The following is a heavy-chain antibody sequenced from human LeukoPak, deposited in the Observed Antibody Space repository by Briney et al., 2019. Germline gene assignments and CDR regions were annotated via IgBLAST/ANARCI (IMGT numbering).Heavy chain of an antibody. D-gene: IGHD2-15*01. CDR1: GGSISSGGYY. CDR2: IYYSGST. V-gene: IGHV4-31*03. Sequence: PSETLSLTCTVSGGSISSGGYYWSWIRQHPGKGLEWIGYIYYSGSTYYNPSLKSRVTLSVDTSKNQFSLKLSSVTAADTTVYYCARAGYCSGGSCYDAFDTWGQGTMVTVSS. J-gene: IGHJ3*02. CDR3: ARAGYCSGGSCYDAFDT.